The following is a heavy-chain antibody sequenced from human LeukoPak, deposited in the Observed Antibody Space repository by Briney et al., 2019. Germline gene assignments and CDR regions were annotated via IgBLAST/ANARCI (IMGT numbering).Heavy chain of an antibody. V-gene: IGHV3-7*01. CDR1: GFTFNSYW. CDR3: ARGLRSTRGLDDY. Sequence: PGGSLRLSCAASGFTFNSYWMSWVRQAPGKGLEWVANINQDGSEKYYVDSVKGRFTISRDNAKSSLYLQMNSLRAEDTAVYYCARGLRSTRGLDDYWGQGTLVTVSS. D-gene: IGHD1-26*01. J-gene: IGHJ4*02. CDR2: INQDGSEK.